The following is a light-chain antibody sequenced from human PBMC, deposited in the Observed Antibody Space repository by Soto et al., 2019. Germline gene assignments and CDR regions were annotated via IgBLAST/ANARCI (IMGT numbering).Light chain of an antibody. CDR2: HTS. CDR1: QSVGGS. V-gene: IGKV3-20*01. J-gene: IGKJ5*01. CDR3: QRYGRSPPIT. Sequence: ETVLTQSPGTLSLSPGERATLSCRASQSVGGSLAWYQQRPGQAPRLLVYHTSNRATGIPDRFSGRGSGTDLALTISRLEPEDFAVYYCQRYGRSPPITFGQGTRLEI.